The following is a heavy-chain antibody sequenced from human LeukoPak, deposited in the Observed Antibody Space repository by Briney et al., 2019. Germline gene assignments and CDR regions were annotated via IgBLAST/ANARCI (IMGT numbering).Heavy chain of an antibody. V-gene: IGHV4-59*08. CDR2: IYYSGST. J-gene: IGHJ6*02. D-gene: IGHD1-26*01. CDR3: ARLAVGATGWGYYYYGMDV. CDR1: GGSISSYY. Sequence: PSETLSLTCTVSGGSISSYYWSWIRQPPGKGLEWIGYIYYSGSTNYNPSLKSRVTISVDTSKNQFSLKLSSVTAADTAVYYCARLAVGATGWGYYYYGMDVWGQGTTVTVSS.